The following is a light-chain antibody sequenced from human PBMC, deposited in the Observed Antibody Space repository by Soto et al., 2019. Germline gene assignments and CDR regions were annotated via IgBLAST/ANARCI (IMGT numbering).Light chain of an antibody. J-gene: IGKJ1*01. CDR3: QQYYSTPWT. Sequence: DIVMTQSPESLAVSLGERATINCKSSQSVLYSSNNKNYLAWYQQKPGQPPKLLIYWASTRESGVPDRFSGSWSGTDFTLTISSLQAEDVAVYYCQQYYSTPWTFGQGTKVEIK. V-gene: IGKV4-1*01. CDR2: WAS. CDR1: QSVLYSSNNKNY.